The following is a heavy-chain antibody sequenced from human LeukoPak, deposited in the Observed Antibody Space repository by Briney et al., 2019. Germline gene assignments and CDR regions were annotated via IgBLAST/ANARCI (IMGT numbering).Heavy chain of an antibody. CDR3: ARDREKVAADY. V-gene: IGHV3-11*04. CDR2: ISSGGSTI. CDR1: GFTFSDYY. Sequence: GGSLRLSCAVSGFTFSDYYMSWIRQAPGKGLEWVSYISSGGSTISHADSVKGRFTISRDNAKNSLYLQMNSLGAEDTAVYYCARDREKVAADYWGQGTLVTVSS. D-gene: IGHD2-15*01. J-gene: IGHJ4*02.